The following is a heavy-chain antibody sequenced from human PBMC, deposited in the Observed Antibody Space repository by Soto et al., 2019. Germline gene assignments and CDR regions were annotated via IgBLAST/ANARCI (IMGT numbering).Heavy chain of an antibody. D-gene: IGHD3-16*02. CDR1: GLAFRSFL. Sequence: EVQLVASGGGLVRPGGSLRLSCAASGLAFRSFLMSWVRQAPGGGLEWVANINQDGRDTYYSESVRDRFTISRDNAANSLFLQMNSLGAEDTAVYYCATYHDDEWESYRHRYWGQGTLVTVSS. J-gene: IGHJ4*02. CDR3: ATYHDDEWESYRHRY. CDR2: INQDGRDT. V-gene: IGHV3-7*01.